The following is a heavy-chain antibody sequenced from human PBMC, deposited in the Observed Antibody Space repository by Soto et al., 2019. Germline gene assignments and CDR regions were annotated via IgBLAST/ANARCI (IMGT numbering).Heavy chain of an antibody. CDR3: ATSYGSGYRAFDY. CDR2: VNPILSMS. J-gene: IGHJ4*02. CDR1: GDTFSFYT. D-gene: IGHD3-10*01. Sequence: QVQLVQSGAELKKPGSSVKVSCKASGDTFSFYTINWVRQAPGLGLEWMGRVNPILSMSTYAQKFQDRVTMTADKSTSTAYMELRSLRSEDTAFYYCATSYGSGYRAFDYWGQGALVTVSS. V-gene: IGHV1-69*02.